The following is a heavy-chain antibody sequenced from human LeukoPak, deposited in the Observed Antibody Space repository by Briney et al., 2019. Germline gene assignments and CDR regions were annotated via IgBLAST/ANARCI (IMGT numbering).Heavy chain of an antibody. CDR2: IYYAGGT. CDR3: ARIFPSIPL. Sequence: GSLRLSCATSGFTFNDHYLGWVRQAPGKGLEWVGHIYYAGGTKYNPSLESRVTISIDTSKNQFSLNLSSVTAADTAVYYCARIFPSIPLWGQGTLVTVSS. CDR1: GFTFNDHY. J-gene: IGHJ4*02. D-gene: IGHD3-3*01. V-gene: IGHV4-59*11.